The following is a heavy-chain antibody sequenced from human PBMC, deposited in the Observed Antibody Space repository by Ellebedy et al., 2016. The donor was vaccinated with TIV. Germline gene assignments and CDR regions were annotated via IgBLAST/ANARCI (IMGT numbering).Heavy chain of an antibody. Sequence: GGSLRLXXKGSGYSFTSYWIGWVRQMPGKGLEWMGIIYPGDSDTRYSPSFQGQVTISADKSISTAYLQWSSLKASDTAMYYCARVYYYYDSKYGMDVWGQGTTVTVSS. CDR2: IYPGDSDT. J-gene: IGHJ6*02. CDR1: GYSFTSYW. CDR3: ARVYYYYDSKYGMDV. D-gene: IGHD3-22*01. V-gene: IGHV5-51*01.